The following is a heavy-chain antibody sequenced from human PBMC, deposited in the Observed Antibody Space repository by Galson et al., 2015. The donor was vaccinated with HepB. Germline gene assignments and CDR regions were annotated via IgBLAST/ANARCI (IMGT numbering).Heavy chain of an antibody. CDR3: ARDRRRDYSPGPYYYYGMDV. CDR2: ISYDGSNK. D-gene: IGHD3-10*01. V-gene: IGHV3-30*04. Sequence: SLRLSCAASGFTFSSYAMHWVRQAPGKGLEWVAVISYDGSNKYYADSVKGRFTISRDNSKNTLYLQMNSLRAEDTAVYYCARDRRRDYSPGPYYYYGMDVWGQGTTVTVSS. J-gene: IGHJ6*02. CDR1: GFTFSSYA.